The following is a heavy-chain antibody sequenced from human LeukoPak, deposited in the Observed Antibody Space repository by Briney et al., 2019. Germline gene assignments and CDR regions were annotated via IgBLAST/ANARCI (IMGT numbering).Heavy chain of an antibody. CDR1: GYTFTSYY. D-gene: IGHD3-3*01. V-gene: IGHV1-18*04. Sequence: ASVKVSCKASGYTFTSYYMHWVRQAPGQGLEWMGWISAYNGNTNYAQKLQGRVTMTTDTSTSTAYMELRSLRSDDTAVYYCARDRAYDFWSGPSFDYWGQGTLVTVSS. J-gene: IGHJ4*02. CDR2: ISAYNGNT. CDR3: ARDRAYDFWSGPSFDY.